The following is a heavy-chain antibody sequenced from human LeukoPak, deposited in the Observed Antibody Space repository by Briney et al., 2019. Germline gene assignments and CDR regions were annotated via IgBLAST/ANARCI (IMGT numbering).Heavy chain of an antibody. CDR3: VRELVPQSINSGYDSFHI. CDR2: ISGSGGST. CDR1: GFTFSSYA. J-gene: IGHJ3*02. D-gene: IGHD5-12*01. Sequence: GGSLRLSCAASGFTFSSYAMSWVRQAPGKGLEWVSAISGSGGSTYYADSVKGRFTISRDNSKNSLSLQMNSLSAEDTAVYYCVRELVPQSINSGYDSFHIWGQGTMVTVSS. V-gene: IGHV3-23*01.